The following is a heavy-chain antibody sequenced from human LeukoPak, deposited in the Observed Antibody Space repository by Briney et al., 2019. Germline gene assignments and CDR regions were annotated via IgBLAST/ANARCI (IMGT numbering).Heavy chain of an antibody. CDR1: GGSFSSGGYY. J-gene: IGHJ5*02. V-gene: IGHV4-31*03. CDR3: ASSSTARWFDP. CDR2: LYYSGST. Sequence: SETLSLTCTVSGGSFSSGGYYWSWLRQHPGKGLEGFGYLYYSGSTYYNPSLKSRVTISVDTSKNQFFLKLSSVTAADTAVYYCASSSTARWFDPWGQGTLVTVSS. D-gene: IGHD2-2*01.